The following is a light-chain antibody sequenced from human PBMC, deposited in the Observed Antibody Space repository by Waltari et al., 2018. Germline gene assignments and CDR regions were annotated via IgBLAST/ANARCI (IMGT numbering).Light chain of an antibody. V-gene: IGLV1-44*01. CDR2: TDN. J-gene: IGLJ3*02. CDR3: AAWDDNLNGWA. CDR1: RSHSGFNT. Sequence: QSVLTQPPSASGTPGPRVPISCSGSRSHSGFNTVSCYQQVPGAAPRILMYTDNQRPSGVPDRFSGSKSGSSASLAISGLRPEDEADYYCAAWDDNLNGWAFGGGTKVTVL.